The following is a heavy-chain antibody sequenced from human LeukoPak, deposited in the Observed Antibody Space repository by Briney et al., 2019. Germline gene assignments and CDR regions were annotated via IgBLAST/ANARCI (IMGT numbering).Heavy chain of an antibody. D-gene: IGHD3-3*02. J-gene: IGHJ4*02. Sequence: GGSLRLSCAASGFTFSSYSMNWVRQAPGKGLEWVSSISSSSHIYYADSVKGRFTISRDNAKNSLYLQMNSLRAEDTAVYYCARMSPISDYWGQGTLVTVSS. CDR3: ARMSPISDY. CDR1: GFTFSSYS. V-gene: IGHV3-21*01. CDR2: ISSSSHI.